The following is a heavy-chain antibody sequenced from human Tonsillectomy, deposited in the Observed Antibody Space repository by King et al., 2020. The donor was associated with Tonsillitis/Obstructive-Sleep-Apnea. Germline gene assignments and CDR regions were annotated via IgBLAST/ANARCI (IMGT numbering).Heavy chain of an antibody. CDR1: GYTFTGYY. Sequence: QLVQSGAEVKKPGASVKVSCKASGYTFTGYYMHWVRQAPGQGLEWMGRINPNSGGTNYAQKFQGRVTMTRDTSISTAYMELSRLRSDDTAVYYCARARLLRFRARDWFDPWGQGTLVTVSS. CDR3: ARARLLRFRARDWFDP. J-gene: IGHJ5*02. CDR2: INPNSGGT. V-gene: IGHV1-2*06. D-gene: IGHD3-3*01.